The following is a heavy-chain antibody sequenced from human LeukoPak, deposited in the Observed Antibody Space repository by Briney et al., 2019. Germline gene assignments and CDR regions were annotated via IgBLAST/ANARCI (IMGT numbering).Heavy chain of an antibody. Sequence: GGSLRLSCAASGFTLSSYGMNWVRQAPGKGLDWVAFLRYDGSTAFYEDSVKGRFTISRDSSKNTLYLQMDSLTPADTAIYYCAKDPYGGTYPSYFDYWGQGTLVTVSS. CDR2: LRYDGSTA. CDR1: GFTLSSYG. D-gene: IGHD1-26*01. J-gene: IGHJ4*02. CDR3: AKDPYGGTYPSYFDY. V-gene: IGHV3-30*02.